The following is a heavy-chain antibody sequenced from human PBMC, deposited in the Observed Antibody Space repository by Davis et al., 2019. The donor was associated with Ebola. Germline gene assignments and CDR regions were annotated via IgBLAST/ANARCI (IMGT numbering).Heavy chain of an antibody. CDR1: GFTFSSYA. CDR3: ARVFQSSARRAAAGMDY. J-gene: IGHJ4*02. D-gene: IGHD6-13*01. CDR2: ISYDGSNK. Sequence: PGGSLRLSCAASGFTFSSYAMHWVRQAPGKGLEWVAVISYDGSNKYYADSVKGRFTISRDNSKNTLYLQMNSLRAEDTAVYYCARVFQSSARRAAAGMDYWGQGTLVTVSS. V-gene: IGHV3-30-3*01.